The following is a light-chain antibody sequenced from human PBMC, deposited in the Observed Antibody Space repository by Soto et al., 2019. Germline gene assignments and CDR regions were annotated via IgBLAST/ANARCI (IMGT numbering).Light chain of an antibody. CDR1: HSDIGNYNY. CDR2: DVG. V-gene: IGLV2-14*03. CDR3: NSYREDHPRFYV. Sequence: QSALTQPASVSGSPGQSITISCTGTHSDIGNYNYVSWYQHLPGKAPKLMIYDVGSRPSGVFSRFSGSKSGNTASLAISGLQAEDEADYYCNSYREDHPRFYVFGTGTKLTVL. J-gene: IGLJ1*01.